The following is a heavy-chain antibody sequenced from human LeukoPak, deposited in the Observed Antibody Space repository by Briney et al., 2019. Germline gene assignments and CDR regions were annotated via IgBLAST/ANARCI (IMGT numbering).Heavy chain of an antibody. CDR1: GFTFSSYW. CDR2: INSDGSST. Sequence: GGSLRLSCAASGFTFSSYWMHWVRQAPGKGLVWVSRINSDGSSTSYADSVKGRFTISRDNAKNTLYLQMNSLRAEDTAVYYCARGAYGGNWFDPWGRGTLVTVSS. J-gene: IGHJ5*02. V-gene: IGHV3-74*01. D-gene: IGHD4-23*01. CDR3: ARGAYGGNWFDP.